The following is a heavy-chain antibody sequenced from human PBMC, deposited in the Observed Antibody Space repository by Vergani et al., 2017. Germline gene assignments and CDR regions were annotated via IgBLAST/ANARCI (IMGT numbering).Heavy chain of an antibody. CDR2: IYVSGIT. CDR3: ARDNKQLRPRPFDL. J-gene: IGHJ3*01. CDR1: GASINNDFSY. V-gene: IGHV4-61*02. Sequence: QVQLQESGPGRVKPSQTLSLTCTVSGASINNDFSYWHWIRQPAGKALEWIGRIYVSGITDFNSSLQSRVSMSVDTSKNQFSLTLTSVTAADTAVYYCARDNKQLRPRPFDLWGQGTMVTVSS. D-gene: IGHD4-23*01.